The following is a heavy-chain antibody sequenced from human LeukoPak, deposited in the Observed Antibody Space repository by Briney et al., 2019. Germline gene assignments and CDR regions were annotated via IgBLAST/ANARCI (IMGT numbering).Heavy chain of an antibody. Sequence: PSETLSLTCTVSGGSISSYYWSWIRQPPGKGLEWIGYIYYSGSTNYNPSLKSRVTISVGTSKNQFSLKLSSVTAADTAVYYCARSKRFWSGYSYWYFDLWGRGTLVTVSS. V-gene: IGHV4-59*08. J-gene: IGHJ2*01. CDR3: ARSKRFWSGYSYWYFDL. CDR2: IYYSGST. CDR1: GGSISSYY. D-gene: IGHD3-3*01.